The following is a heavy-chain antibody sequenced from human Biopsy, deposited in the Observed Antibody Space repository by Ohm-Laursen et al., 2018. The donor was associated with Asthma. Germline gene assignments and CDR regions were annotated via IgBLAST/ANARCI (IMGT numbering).Heavy chain of an antibody. D-gene: IGHD1-20*01. CDR3: ARDLRSDNWNPWGMDV. V-gene: IGHV3-30-3*01. J-gene: IGHJ6*02. Sequence: SLRLSCAASGFTFSDYDMHWVRQAPGKGLEWVAVISYYGTNKDYADSVKGRFTFSRDNSQNTLSLEMNSLRVEDTAVYYCARDLRSDNWNPWGMDVWGLGTTVTVAS. CDR2: ISYYGTNK. CDR1: GFTFSDYD.